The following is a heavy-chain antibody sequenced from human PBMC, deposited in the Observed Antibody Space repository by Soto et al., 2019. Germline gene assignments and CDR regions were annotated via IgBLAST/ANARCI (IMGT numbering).Heavy chain of an antibody. V-gene: IGHV3-73*02. D-gene: IGHD5-18*01. CDR1: GFTFSGSA. CDR3: TADTAMTNYGMDV. Sequence: EVQLVESGGGLVQPGGSLKLSCAASGFTFSGSAMHWVRQASGKGLEWVGRIRSKANSYATAYAASVKGRFTISRDDSKNMAYLQMNSLKTEDTAVYYCTADTAMTNYGMDVWGQGTTVTVSS. CDR2: IRSKANSYAT. J-gene: IGHJ6*02.